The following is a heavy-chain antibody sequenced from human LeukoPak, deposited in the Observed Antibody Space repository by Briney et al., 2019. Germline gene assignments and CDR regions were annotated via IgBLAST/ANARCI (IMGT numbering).Heavy chain of an antibody. D-gene: IGHD5-12*01. V-gene: IGHV3-7*01. Sequence: PGGSLRLSCAASGFTFSSYWMSWVRQATGKGLEWVDNIKEDGSAKYYVDSVKGRFTISRDNAKNSLYLQMNNLSAEDTAVYYCVRDSPGYGAYDFDWGQGTLVTVSS. CDR2: IKEDGSAK. CDR1: GFTFSSYW. J-gene: IGHJ4*02. CDR3: VRDSPGYGAYDFD.